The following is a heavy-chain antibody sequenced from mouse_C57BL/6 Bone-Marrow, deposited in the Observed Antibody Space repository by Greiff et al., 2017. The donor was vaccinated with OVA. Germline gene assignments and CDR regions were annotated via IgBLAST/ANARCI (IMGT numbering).Heavy chain of an antibody. CDR2: IDPENGDT. J-gene: IGHJ2*01. D-gene: IGHD2-5*01. Sequence: EVQLQESGAELVRPGASVKLSCTASGFNIKDDYMHWVKQRPEQGLEWIGWIDPENGDTEYASKFQGKATITADTSSNTAYLQLSSLTSEDTAVYYCTTFNYSNPYYFDYWGKGTTLTVSS. CDR3: TTFNYSNPYYFDY. V-gene: IGHV14-4*01. CDR1: GFNIKDDY.